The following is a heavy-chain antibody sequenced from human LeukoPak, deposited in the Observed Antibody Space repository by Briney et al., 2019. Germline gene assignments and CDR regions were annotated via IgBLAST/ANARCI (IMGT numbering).Heavy chain of an antibody. V-gene: IGHV3-48*03. CDR2: ISSSGSTI. CDR3: ARDSENYDILTGYPRGYMDV. Sequence: GGSLRLSCAASGFTFSSYEMNWVRQAPGKGLEWVSYISSSGSTIYYADSVKGRFTISRDNAKNSLYLQMNSLRAEDTAVYYCARDSENYDILTGYPRGYMDVWGKGTTVTVSS. J-gene: IGHJ6*03. D-gene: IGHD3-9*01. CDR1: GFTFSSYE.